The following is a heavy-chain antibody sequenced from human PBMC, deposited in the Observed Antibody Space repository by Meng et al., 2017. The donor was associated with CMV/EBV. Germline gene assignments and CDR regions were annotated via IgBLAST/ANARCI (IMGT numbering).Heavy chain of an antibody. CDR2: IRYDGSST. CDR3: AKDLWVRQLNTSPSFGY. J-gene: IGHJ4*02. D-gene: IGHD2-2*01. CDR1: GFTFAIYG. Sequence: GGSLRLSCAASGFTFAIYGLHWARQAPGKGLEWVAFIRYDGSSTYSSDSVKGRFTISRDNSKNTMYLQMNSLTTEDTAIYYCAKDLWVRQLNTSPSFGYWGQGTLVTVSS. V-gene: IGHV3-30*02.